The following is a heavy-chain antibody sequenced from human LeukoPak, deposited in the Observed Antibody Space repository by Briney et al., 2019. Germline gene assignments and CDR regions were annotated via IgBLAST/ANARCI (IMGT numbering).Heavy chain of an antibody. V-gene: IGHV3-23*01. J-gene: IGHJ4*02. CDR1: GFTFSSYG. CDR2: ISGSGGST. Sequence: GGSLRLSCAASGFTFSSYGMSWVRQAPGKGLEWVSAISGSGGSTYYADSVKGRFTISRDNSKNTLYLQMNSLRAEDTAVYYCAKGGNYYGSGYFDYWGQGTLVTVSS. CDR3: AKGGNYYGSGYFDY. D-gene: IGHD3-10*01.